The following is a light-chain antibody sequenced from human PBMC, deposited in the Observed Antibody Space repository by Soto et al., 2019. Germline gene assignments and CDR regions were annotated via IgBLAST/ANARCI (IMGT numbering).Light chain of an antibody. CDR2: GNS. V-gene: IGLV1-40*01. J-gene: IGLJ3*02. CDR3: QPYDSSLSGWV. CDR1: SSNIGAGYD. Sequence: QAVVTQPPSVSGAPGQRVTISCTGSSSNIGAGYDVHWYQQLPGTAPKLLIYGNSNRPSGVPDRFSGSKSGTSASLAITGLQAEDEADYYCQPYDSSLSGWVFGGGTKPTVL.